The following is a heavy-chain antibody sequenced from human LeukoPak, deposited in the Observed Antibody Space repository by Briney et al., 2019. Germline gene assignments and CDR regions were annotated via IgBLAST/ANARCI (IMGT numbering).Heavy chain of an antibody. Sequence: SETLSLTCTVSGGSISNYYWSWVRQPPGKGLEWSGYIYYSGSTNYNTSLTSRVTISVDTSKNQFSLKLSSVTAADTAVYYCARDSRSYYDSRGYYGTFDYWGQGTLVTVSS. J-gene: IGHJ4*02. D-gene: IGHD3-22*01. V-gene: IGHV4-59*01. CDR1: GGSISNYY. CDR3: ARDSRSYYDSRGYYGTFDY. CDR2: IYYSGST.